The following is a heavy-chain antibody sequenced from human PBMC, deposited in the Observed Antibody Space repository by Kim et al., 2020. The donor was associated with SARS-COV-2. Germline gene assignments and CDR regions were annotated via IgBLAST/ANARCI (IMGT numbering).Heavy chain of an antibody. D-gene: IGHD3-3*01. V-gene: IGHV4-59*01. J-gene: IGHJ2*01. CDR2: IYYSGST. Sequence: SETLSLTCTVSGGSISSYYWSWIRQPPGKGLEWIGYIYYSGSTNYNPSLKSRVTISVDTSKNQFSLKLSSVTAADTAVYYCATGYYDFWSGYSYWYFDL. CDR1: GGSISSYY. CDR3: ATGYYDFWSGYSYWYFDL.